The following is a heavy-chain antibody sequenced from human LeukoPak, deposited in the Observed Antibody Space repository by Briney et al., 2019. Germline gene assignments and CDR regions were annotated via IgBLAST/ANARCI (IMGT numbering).Heavy chain of an antibody. D-gene: IGHD2-15*01. CDR1: GFTFSSYS. J-gene: IGHJ4*02. CDR3: ARARSGRSDY. V-gene: IGHV3-48*04. Sequence: PGGSLRLSCAASGFTFSSYSMNWVRQAPGKGLEWVSYISSSSSTIYYADSVKGRFTISRDNAKNSLYLQMNSLRAEDTAVYYCARARSGRSDYWGQGTLVTVSS. CDR2: ISSSSSTI.